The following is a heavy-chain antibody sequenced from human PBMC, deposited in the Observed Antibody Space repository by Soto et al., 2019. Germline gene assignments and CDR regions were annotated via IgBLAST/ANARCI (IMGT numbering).Heavy chain of an antibody. V-gene: IGHV1-3*01. Sequence: QVQLVQSGAEVKKPGASVKVSCKASGYTFTSYAMHWVRQAPGQRLEWLGWINAVNGNTKYSQKFQGRVTITRDTSASTAYMELRSLRSEDTAVYYCARVWYSSGWTLDSWGQGTLVPVSS. J-gene: IGHJ4*02. CDR1: GYTFTSYA. CDR2: INAVNGNT. CDR3: ARVWYSSGWTLDS. D-gene: IGHD6-19*01.